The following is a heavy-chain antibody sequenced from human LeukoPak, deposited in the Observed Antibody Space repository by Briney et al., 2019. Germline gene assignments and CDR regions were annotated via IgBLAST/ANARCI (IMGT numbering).Heavy chain of an antibody. D-gene: IGHD3-22*01. CDR2: ISGIAGTT. V-gene: IGHV3-11*04. Sequence: GGSLRLSCAASGFTFSDYYMNWIRLVPGKGLEWISYISGIAGTTYYADSVQGRFTISRDNAKNLLYLQMNSLRAEDTGVYYCAXXTXYYXRNTYYNPSGGNWFDPWGQGTLVTVSS. CDR1: GFTFSDYY. J-gene: IGHJ5*02. CDR3: AXXTXYYXRNTYYNPSGGNWFDP.